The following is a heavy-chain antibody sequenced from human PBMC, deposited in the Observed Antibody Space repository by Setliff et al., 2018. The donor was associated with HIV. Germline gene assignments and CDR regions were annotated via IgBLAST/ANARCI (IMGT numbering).Heavy chain of an antibody. V-gene: IGHV3-30*04. CDR1: GFTFNTCA. J-gene: IGHJ3*01. CDR2: ISYDGNIK. D-gene: IGHD3-22*01. Sequence: QSGGSMRLSCAGSGFTFNTCAMNWVRQAPGKGLEWVAVISYDGNIKYHADSVKGRFTISRDNSKNTLFLQMSSLRTEDTAVYYCAKDPTYYYESSGPYDAFDVWGQGTMVTVSS. CDR3: AKDPTYYYESSGPYDAFDV.